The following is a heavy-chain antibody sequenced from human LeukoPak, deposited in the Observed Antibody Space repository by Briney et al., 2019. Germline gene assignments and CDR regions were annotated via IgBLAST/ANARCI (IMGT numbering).Heavy chain of an antibody. Sequence: SETLSPTCTVSGGSISSSSYYWGWIRQPPGKGLEWIGSIYYSGSTYYNPSLKSRVTISVDTSKNQFSLKLSSVTAADTAVYYCARLPTGYSSSWYWRGYWGQGTLVTVSS. V-gene: IGHV4-39*01. CDR2: IYYSGST. CDR3: ARLPTGYSSSWYWRGY. J-gene: IGHJ4*02. D-gene: IGHD6-13*01. CDR1: GGSISSSSYY.